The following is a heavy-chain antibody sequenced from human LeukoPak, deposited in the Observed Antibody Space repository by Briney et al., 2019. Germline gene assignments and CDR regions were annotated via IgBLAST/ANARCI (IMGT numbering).Heavy chain of an antibody. J-gene: IGHJ6*02. V-gene: IGHV4-34*01. CDR3: ARGRTRTNSYGMDV. Sequence: PSETLSLTCAVYGGSFSGYYWSWIRQPPGKGLEWIGEINHSGSTNYNPSLKSRVTISVDTSKNQFSPKLSSVTAADTAVYYCARGRTRTNSYGMDVWGQGTTVTVSS. CDR1: GGSFSGYY. CDR2: INHSGST. D-gene: IGHD1-7*01.